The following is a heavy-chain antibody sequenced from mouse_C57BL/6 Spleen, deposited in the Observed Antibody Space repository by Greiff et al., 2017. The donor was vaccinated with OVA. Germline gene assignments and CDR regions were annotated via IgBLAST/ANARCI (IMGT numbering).Heavy chain of an antibody. Sequence: EVQLQQSGPELVKPGASVKMSCKASGYTFTDYNMHWVKQSHGKSLEWIGYINPNNGGTSYNQKFKGKATLTVNKSSSTAYMELRSLTSEDSAVYYCARSRYGYDWFAYWGQGTLVTVSA. CDR2: INPNNGGT. J-gene: IGHJ3*01. V-gene: IGHV1-22*01. D-gene: IGHD2-2*01. CDR3: ARSRYGYDWFAY. CDR1: GYTFTDYN.